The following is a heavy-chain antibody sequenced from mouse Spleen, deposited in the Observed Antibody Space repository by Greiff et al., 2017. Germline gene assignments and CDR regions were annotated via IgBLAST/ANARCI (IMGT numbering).Heavy chain of an antibody. D-gene: IGHD3-1*01. Sequence: DVKLVESGGDLVKPGGSLKLSCAASGFTFSSYGMSWVRQTPDKRLEWVATISSGGSYTYYPDSVKGRFTISRDNAKNTLYLQMSSLKSEDTAMYYCARTARALAYWGQGTLVTVSA. CDR1: GFTFSSYG. V-gene: IGHV5-6*02. CDR2: ISSGGSYT. J-gene: IGHJ3*01. CDR3: ARTARALAY.